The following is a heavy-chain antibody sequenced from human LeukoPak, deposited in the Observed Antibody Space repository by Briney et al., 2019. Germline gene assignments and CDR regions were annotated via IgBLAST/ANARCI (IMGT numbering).Heavy chain of an antibody. D-gene: IGHD2-2*02. CDR2: MNPNSGNT. Sequence: ASVKVSCKASGYTFSSYDINWVRQAPGQGLEWMGWMNPNSGNTGHAQKFQGRVTMTRDTSISTAYMELSSLRSEDTAVYYCARGTPYCSSASCYNYWGQGTLVTVSS. CDR3: ARGTPYCSSASCYNY. J-gene: IGHJ4*02. V-gene: IGHV1-8*01. CDR1: GYTFSSYD.